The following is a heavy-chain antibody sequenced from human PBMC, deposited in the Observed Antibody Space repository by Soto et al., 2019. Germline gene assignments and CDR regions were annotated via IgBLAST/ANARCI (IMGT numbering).Heavy chain of an antibody. J-gene: IGHJ4*02. V-gene: IGHV3-11*05. CDR3: ARDNGGTFDY. CDR1: GFTFSDYY. D-gene: IGHD2-8*01. CDR2: ISTSSTST. Sequence: GGSLRLSCAASGFTFSDYYMSWIRQAPGKGLEWVSYISTSSTSTNYADSMKGRFTISRDNAKNSLYLQMNSLRAEDTAVYDCARDNGGTFDYWGQGTLVTVSS.